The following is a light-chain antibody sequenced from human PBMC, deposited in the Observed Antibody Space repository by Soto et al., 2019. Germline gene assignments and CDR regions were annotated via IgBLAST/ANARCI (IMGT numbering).Light chain of an antibody. J-gene: IGKJ2*01. CDR2: WAS. V-gene: IGKV4-1*01. Sequence: DIVMTQSPDSLAVSLGESSTINCKSSQMVSYSSNKKKYLAWYQQKPGQSPKLLIYWASTRESGVPDRFSGSGSGTDFTLTISSLQAEDVAVYYCHQYYSTPFTFGQGTKLEIK. CDR1: QMVSYSSNKKKY. CDR3: HQYYSTPFT.